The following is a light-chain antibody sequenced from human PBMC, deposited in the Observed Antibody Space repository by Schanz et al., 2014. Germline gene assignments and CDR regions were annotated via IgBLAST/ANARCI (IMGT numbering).Light chain of an antibody. Sequence: EIVLTQSPGTLSLSPGERATLSCRASQSVSSYLAWYQRKPGQAPRLLIYGASSRATGIPDRFSGSGSGTDFTLTISRLEPEDFAVYYCQQFGSSPLTFGAGTKVEIK. J-gene: IGKJ4*01. CDR3: QQFGSSPLT. CDR1: QSVSSY. V-gene: IGKV3-20*01. CDR2: GAS.